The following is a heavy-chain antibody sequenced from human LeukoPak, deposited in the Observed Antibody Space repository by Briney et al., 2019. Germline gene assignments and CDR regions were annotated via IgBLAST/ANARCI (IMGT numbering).Heavy chain of an antibody. Sequence: PSETLSLTCAVSGGSISSGGYSWSWIRQPPGKGLEWIGYIYHSGSTYYNPSLKSRVTISVDRSKNQFSLKLSSVTAADTAVYYCARDLGYCSGGSCYSAGYFDYWGQGTLVTVSS. CDR1: GGSISSGGYS. J-gene: IGHJ4*02. D-gene: IGHD2-15*01. CDR2: IYHSGST. V-gene: IGHV4-30-2*01. CDR3: ARDLGYCSGGSCYSAGYFDY.